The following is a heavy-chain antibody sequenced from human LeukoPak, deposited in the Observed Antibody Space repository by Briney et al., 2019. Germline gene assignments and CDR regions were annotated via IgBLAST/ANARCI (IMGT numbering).Heavy chain of an antibody. V-gene: IGHV3-53*01. J-gene: IGHJ5*02. CDR3: ARARGGQGAARPYNWFDP. Sequence: ETLSLTCTVSGGSISSYYMSWVRQAPGKGLEWVSVIYSGGSTYYADSVKGRFTISRDNSKNTLYLQMNSLRAEDTAVYYCARARGGQGAARPYNWFDPWGQGTLVTVSS. CDR2: IYSGGST. CDR1: GGSISSYY. D-gene: IGHD6-6*01.